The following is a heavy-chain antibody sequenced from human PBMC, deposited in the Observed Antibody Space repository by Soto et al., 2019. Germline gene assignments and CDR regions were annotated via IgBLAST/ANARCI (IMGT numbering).Heavy chain of an antibody. Sequence: QVQLVQSGAEVKKPGASVKVSCKASGYTFTGYYMHWVRQAPGQGLEWMGWINPNSGGTNYAQKFQGWVTMTRATSISTAYMELSRLRSDDTAVYYCARARPSYYYYYMDVWGKGTTVTVSS. CDR3: ARARPSYYYYYMDV. CDR1: GYTFTGYY. CDR2: INPNSGGT. V-gene: IGHV1-2*04. D-gene: IGHD6-6*01. J-gene: IGHJ6*03.